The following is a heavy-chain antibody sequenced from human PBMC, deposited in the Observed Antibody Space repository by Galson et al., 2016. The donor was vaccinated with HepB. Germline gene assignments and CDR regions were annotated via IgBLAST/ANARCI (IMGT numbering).Heavy chain of an antibody. Sequence: SLRLSCAASRFNFNTYDMNWVRQAPGKGLEWVSYISRTSSYIYYADSVRGRFTISRDNAKNSLFLQLNSLRAADTAIYYCARDMAGYNWIDFWGLGTLVNVSS. V-gene: IGHV3-21*01. CDR3: ARDMAGYNWIDF. D-gene: IGHD5-24*01. J-gene: IGHJ4*02. CDR2: ISRTSSYI. CDR1: RFNFNTYD.